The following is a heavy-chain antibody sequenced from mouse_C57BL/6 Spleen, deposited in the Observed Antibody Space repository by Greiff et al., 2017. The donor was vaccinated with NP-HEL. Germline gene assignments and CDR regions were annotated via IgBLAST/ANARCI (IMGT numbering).Heavy chain of an antibody. CDR1: GFSLTSYG. J-gene: IGHJ3*01. V-gene: IGHV2-2*01. Sequence: QLKQSGPGLVQPSQSLSITCTVSGFSLTSYGVHWVRQSPGKGLEWLGVIWSGGSTDYNAAFISRLSISKDNSKSQVFFKMNSLQADDTAIYYCARGDYYGSSYVWCAYWGQGTLVTVAA. CDR2: IWSGGST. D-gene: IGHD1-1*01. CDR3: ARGDYYGSSYVWCAY.